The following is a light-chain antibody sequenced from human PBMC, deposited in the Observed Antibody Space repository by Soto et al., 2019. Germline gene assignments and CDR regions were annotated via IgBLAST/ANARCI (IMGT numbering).Light chain of an antibody. Sequence: NFMLTQPHSVSESPGKTVTISCTRSGGSIATHYVQWYQQRPGSAPTTVIFEDNQRPSGVPDRFSGSIDSSSNSASLTISELKTEDEADYYCSSYTSSSSYVFGTGTKLTVL. J-gene: IGLJ1*01. V-gene: IGLV6-57*04. CDR3: SSYTSSSSYV. CDR1: GGSIATHY. CDR2: EDN.